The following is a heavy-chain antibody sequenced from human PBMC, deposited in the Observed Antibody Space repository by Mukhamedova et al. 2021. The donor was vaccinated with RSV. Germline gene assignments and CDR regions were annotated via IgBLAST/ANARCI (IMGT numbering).Heavy chain of an antibody. Sequence: QGRVTITADKSTSTAYMELSSLRSEDTAVYYCARSGWYDEGSAFDIWGQGTMVTVSS. J-gene: IGHJ3*02. D-gene: IGHD6-19*01. CDR3: ARSGWYDEGSAFDI. V-gene: IGHV1-69*02.